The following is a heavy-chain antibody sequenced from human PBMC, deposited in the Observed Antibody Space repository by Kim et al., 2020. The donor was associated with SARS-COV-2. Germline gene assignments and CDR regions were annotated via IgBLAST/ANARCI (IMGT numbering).Heavy chain of an antibody. CDR3: ARGVTMVRVKFDP. CDR2: INHSGST. V-gene: IGHV4-34*01. CDR1: GGSFSGYY. D-gene: IGHD3-10*01. Sequence: SETLSLTCAVYGGSFSGYYWSWIRQPPGKGLEWIGEINHSGSTNYNPSLKSRVTISVDTSKNQFSLKLSSVTAADTAVYYCARGVTMVRVKFDPWGQGTLVTVSS. J-gene: IGHJ5*02.